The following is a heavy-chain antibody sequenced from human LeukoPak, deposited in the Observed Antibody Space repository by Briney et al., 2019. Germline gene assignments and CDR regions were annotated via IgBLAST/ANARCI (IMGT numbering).Heavy chain of an antibody. CDR1: GFTFSSYA. CDR3: AKDHGYYGSGSYYDY. Sequence: PGGSLRLSCAAPGFTFSSYAMSWVRQAPGKGLEWVSAISGSGGSTYYADSVKGRFTISRDNSKNTLYLQMNSLRAEDTAVYYCAKDHGYYGSGSYYDYWGQGTLVTVSS. V-gene: IGHV3-23*01. D-gene: IGHD3-10*01. CDR2: ISGSGGST. J-gene: IGHJ4*02.